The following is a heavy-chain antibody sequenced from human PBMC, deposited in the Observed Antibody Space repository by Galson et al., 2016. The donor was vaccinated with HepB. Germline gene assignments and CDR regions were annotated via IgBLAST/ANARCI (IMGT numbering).Heavy chain of an antibody. CDR3: TRGRSWSHYVY. D-gene: IGHD1-26*01. Sequence: SLRLSCAASGFTFSSSWMHWVRQAPGKGLVWVSRINSDGSTTTYGDAVKGRFTISRDNAKNTLYLQMNSLRVEDTAVYYCTRGRSWSHYVYWGQGTLVSVSS. CDR2: INSDGSTT. CDR1: GFTFSSSW. J-gene: IGHJ4*02. V-gene: IGHV3-74*01.